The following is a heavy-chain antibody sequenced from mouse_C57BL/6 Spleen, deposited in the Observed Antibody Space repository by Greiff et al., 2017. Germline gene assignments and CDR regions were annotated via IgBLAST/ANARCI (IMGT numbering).Heavy chain of an antibody. CDR2: VYPGSGNT. CDR3: ARSRDYEGAWFAY. CDR1: GYSFTSYY. Sequence: QVQLQQSGPELVKPGASVTISCKASGYSFTSYYIHWVKQRPGQGLEWIGWVYPGSGNTKYNEKFKGKATLTADTSSSTAYMQLSSLTSEDSAVYYCARSRDYEGAWFAYWGQGTLVTVSA. V-gene: IGHV1-66*01. J-gene: IGHJ3*01. D-gene: IGHD2-4*01.